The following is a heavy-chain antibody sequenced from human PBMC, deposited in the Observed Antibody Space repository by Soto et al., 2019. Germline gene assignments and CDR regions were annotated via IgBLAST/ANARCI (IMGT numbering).Heavy chain of an antibody. CDR3: ARVGAYFGEFDYFDS. V-gene: IGHV3-21*06. CDR2: IRRSGNRI. Sequence: GGSLRLSCAGSGFNFNLYTMNWVRQTPGGGLGWVASIRRSGNRIYYGAQGLGRLTVSRGNAANSVYLKMYSMRAEDTAIYYCARVGAYFGEFDYFDSWGQGTPVTVSS. D-gene: IGHD3-10*01. J-gene: IGHJ4*02. CDR1: GFNFNLYT.